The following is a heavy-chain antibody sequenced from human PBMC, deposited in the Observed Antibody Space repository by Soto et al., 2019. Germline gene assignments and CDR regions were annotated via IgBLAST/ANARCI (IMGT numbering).Heavy chain of an antibody. V-gene: IGHV4-39*01. J-gene: IGHJ4*02. CDR1: GDSITSNSYF. Sequence: PSETLSLTCTVSGDSITSNSYFWAWIRQPPGKGLEWIGSIYYSGTTYYNPSLKSRVTISVDRSKNQFSLKLSSVTAADTAVYYCPRHLSADYFHYWCQRALVTVS. CDR3: PRHLSADYFHY. D-gene: IGHD2-2*01. CDR2: IYYSGTT.